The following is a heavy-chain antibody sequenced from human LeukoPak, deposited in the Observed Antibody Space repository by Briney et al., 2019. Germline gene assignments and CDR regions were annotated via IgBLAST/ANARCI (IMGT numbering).Heavy chain of an antibody. V-gene: IGHV3-21*01. J-gene: IGHJ4*02. CDR1: GFSFSSYS. CDR3: ANHLACGSTSCPPFDS. D-gene: IGHD2-2*01. CDR2: ISDRGTYI. Sequence: GGSLRLSCAASGFSFSSYSMNWVRQAPGKGLEWVSSISDRGTYIYYADSVKGRFTISRDNAKNSLYLQMNSLRAEDTAVYYCANHLACGSTSCPPFDSWGQGTLVTVSS.